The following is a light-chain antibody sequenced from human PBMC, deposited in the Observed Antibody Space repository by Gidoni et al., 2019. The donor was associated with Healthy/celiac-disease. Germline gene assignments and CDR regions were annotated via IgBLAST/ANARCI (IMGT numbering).Light chain of an antibody. V-gene: IGKV1-33*01. CDR2: DAS. CDR1: QDISNY. Sequence: DIQMTQSPSSLSASVGDRVTITGQASQDISNYLNWYQQKPGKAPKLLIYDASNLETGVPSRFSGSGSGTDFTFITSSLPPEDIAADYYQQYDNLPQVTFGQXTRVEIK. J-gene: IGKJ5*01. CDR3: QQYDNLPQVT.